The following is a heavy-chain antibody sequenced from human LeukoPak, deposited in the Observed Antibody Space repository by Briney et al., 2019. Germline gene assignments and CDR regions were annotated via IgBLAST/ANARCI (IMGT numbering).Heavy chain of an antibody. CDR3: AKVGRYCSSTSCSRTYYYYGMDV. J-gene: IGHJ6*02. CDR2: ISYDGSNK. D-gene: IGHD2-2*01. Sequence: GALRLPCAASGFTFSSYAMHWVRQAPGKGLEWVAVISYDGSNKYYADSVKGRFTISRDNSKNTLYLQMNSLRAEDTAVYYCAKVGRYCSSTSCSRTYYYYGMDVWGQGTTVTVSS. V-gene: IGHV3-30-3*01. CDR1: GFTFSSYA.